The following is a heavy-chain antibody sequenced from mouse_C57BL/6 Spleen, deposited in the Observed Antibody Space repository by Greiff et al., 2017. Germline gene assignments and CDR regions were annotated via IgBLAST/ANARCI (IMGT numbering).Heavy chain of an antibody. D-gene: IGHD4-1*01. CDR2: IYPRSGNT. CDR3: ARSNWDYVDD. Sequence: VQLQQSGAELARPGASVKLSCKASGYTFTSYGISWVKQSTGQGLEWIGEIYPRSGNTYYNEKFKGKATLTTDKSTITSYMELRSLTSDDAADYFCARSNWDYVDDWGQGTTLTVSS. CDR1: GYTFTSYG. V-gene: IGHV1-81*01. J-gene: IGHJ2*01.